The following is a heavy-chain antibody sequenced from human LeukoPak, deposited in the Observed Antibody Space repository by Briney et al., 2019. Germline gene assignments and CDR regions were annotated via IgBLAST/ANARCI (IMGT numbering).Heavy chain of an antibody. CDR1: GGSFSGYY. D-gene: IGHD5-18*01. CDR3: ARRALQLWVSAQTHYFDY. CDR2: INHSGST. V-gene: IGHV4-34*01. Sequence: SSETLSLTCAVYGGSFSGYYWSWIRQPPGKGLEWIGEINHSGSTNYNPSLKSRVTISVDTSKNQFSLKLSSVTAADTAVYYCARRALQLWVSAQTHYFDYWGQGTLVTVSS. J-gene: IGHJ4*02.